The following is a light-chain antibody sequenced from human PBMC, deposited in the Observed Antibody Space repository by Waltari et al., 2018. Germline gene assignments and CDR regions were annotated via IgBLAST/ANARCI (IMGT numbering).Light chain of an antibody. Sequence: QSAPTQPASVSGSPGHSITISCTGTISDVCGYNYVSWYQQHPGKAPKIMIYDVSKRPSGVSNRFSGSKSGNTASLTISGLQAEDEADYYCSSYTSSSTNYVFGTGTKVTVL. CDR1: ISDVCGYNY. CDR2: DVS. CDR3: SSYTSSSTNYV. V-gene: IGLV2-14*01. J-gene: IGLJ1*01.